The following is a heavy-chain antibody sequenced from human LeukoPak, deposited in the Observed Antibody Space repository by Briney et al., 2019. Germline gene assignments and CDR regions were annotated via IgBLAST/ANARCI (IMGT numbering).Heavy chain of an antibody. D-gene: IGHD3-22*01. CDR3: ARRRPDSSGYAFDI. CDR1: GFTFSSYW. V-gene: IGHV3-74*01. CDR2: INSDGSST. Sequence: GGSLRLSCAASGFTFSSYWMHWVRQAPGKGLVWVSRINSDGSSTSYADSVKGRFTISRDNAKNTLYLQMNSLRAEDTAVYYCARRRPDSSGYAFDIWGQGTMVTVSS. J-gene: IGHJ3*02.